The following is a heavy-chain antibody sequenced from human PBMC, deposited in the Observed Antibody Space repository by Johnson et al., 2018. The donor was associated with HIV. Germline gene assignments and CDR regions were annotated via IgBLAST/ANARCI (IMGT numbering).Heavy chain of an antibody. J-gene: IGHJ3*02. Sequence: QVQLVESGGGVVQPGGSLRLSCAASGFTFSSYGMHWVRQAPGKGLEWVAVIWYDGSNKYYADSVKGRFTISRDNSKNTLYLQMGSLGAEDMAVYYCARCRDAYTLLSAFDIWGQGTMVTVSS. V-gene: IGHV3-33*01. CDR2: IWYDGSNK. D-gene: IGHD5-24*01. CDR3: ARCRDAYTLLSAFDI. CDR1: GFTFSSYG.